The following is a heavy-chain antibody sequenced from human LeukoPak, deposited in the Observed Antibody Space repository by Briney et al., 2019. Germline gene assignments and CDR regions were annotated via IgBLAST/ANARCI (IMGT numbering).Heavy chain of an antibody. Sequence: SETLSLTCTVSGGSVSSGSYYWGWIRQPPGKGLEWIGSIYYSGSTYYNPSLKSRVTISVDTSKNQFSLKLSSVTAADTAVYYCARRGQYYGSGSYSHWGQGTLVTVSS. J-gene: IGHJ4*02. D-gene: IGHD3-10*01. CDR3: ARRGQYYGSGSYSH. CDR1: GGSVSSGSYY. CDR2: IYYSGST. V-gene: IGHV4-39*01.